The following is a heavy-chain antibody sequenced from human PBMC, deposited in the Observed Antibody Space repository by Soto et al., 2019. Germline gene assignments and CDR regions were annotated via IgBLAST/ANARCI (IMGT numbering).Heavy chain of an antibody. J-gene: IGHJ5*02. CDR3: ARQHGYYGVWFDP. V-gene: IGHV1-69*01. D-gene: IGHD4-17*01. Sequence: QVQLVQSGAEVKKPGSSVKVSCKASGGTFSSYAISWVRQAPGQGLEWMGGIIPIFGTANYAQKFQGRVTITADESTRTAYMGLRRLRSEDTAVYLCARQHGYYGVWFDPWGQGNLVTVSS. CDR1: GGTFSSYA. CDR2: IIPIFGTA.